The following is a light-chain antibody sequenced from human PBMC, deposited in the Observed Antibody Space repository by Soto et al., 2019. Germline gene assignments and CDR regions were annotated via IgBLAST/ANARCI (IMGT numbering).Light chain of an antibody. CDR1: SSDIGSHNF. Sequence: QSALTQPASVSGSPGQSITISCTGTSSDIGSHNFVSWYQQRPGKAPKLTIFEVTKRPSGVSNRFSASKSGNTASLTISGGQAEDEADYYCCSYAATTTWVFGGGTQLTVL. CDR2: EVT. V-gene: IGLV2-23*02. CDR3: CSYAATTTWV. J-gene: IGLJ3*02.